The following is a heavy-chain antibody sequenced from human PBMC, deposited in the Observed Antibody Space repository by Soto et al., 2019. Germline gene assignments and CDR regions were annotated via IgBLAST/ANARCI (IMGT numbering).Heavy chain of an antibody. J-gene: IGHJ3*02. V-gene: IGHV3-48*02. Sequence: EVQLVKSGGGLVQPGGSLRLSCAASGFSFSDYSMNWVRQAPGKGLEWLAYIRDGVGSIKYADSVEGRFTISRDNAKNSLYLQMSSVRDEDTAVYYCARDHRYALDIWGQGTRVTVSS. CDR3: ARDHRYALDI. CDR1: GFSFSDYS. CDR2: IRDGVGSI.